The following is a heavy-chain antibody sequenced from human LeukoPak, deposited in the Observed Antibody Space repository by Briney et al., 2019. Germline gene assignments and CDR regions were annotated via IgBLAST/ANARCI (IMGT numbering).Heavy chain of an antibody. V-gene: IGHV4-4*02. CDR1: GGSITSGNW. CDR2: VYHSGAT. D-gene: IGHD6-13*01. J-gene: IGHJ5*02. CDR3: ARGVPAAGAKWFDP. Sequence: SETRALTCAVSGGSITSGNWWTSVRQPPGKGLEWIGEVYHSGATNYNPSLKTRVTISVDKSKNEFSLALTSLNAADTAVYYCARGVPAAGAKWFDPLGQGSRVTVSS.